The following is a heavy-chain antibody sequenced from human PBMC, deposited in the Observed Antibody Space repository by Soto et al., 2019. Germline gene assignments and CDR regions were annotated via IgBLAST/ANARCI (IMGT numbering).Heavy chain of an antibody. V-gene: IGHV1-3*01. Sequence: ASVQVSCKASGYTFNSYAMHWVRQAPGQRLEWMGWINAGNGNTKYSQKFQGRVTITRDTSASTAYMELSSLRSEDTALYYCAKLLAAADQLGANGMDVWGQGTTVTVSS. D-gene: IGHD6-13*01. CDR2: INAGNGNT. J-gene: IGHJ6*02. CDR3: AKLLAAADQLGANGMDV. CDR1: GYTFNSYA.